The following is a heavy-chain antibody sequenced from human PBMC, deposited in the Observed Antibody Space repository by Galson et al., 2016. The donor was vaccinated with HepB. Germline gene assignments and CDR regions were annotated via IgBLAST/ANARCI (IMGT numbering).Heavy chain of an antibody. D-gene: IGHD3-16*02. CDR1: GFSFNTYT. CDR2: ISSRSKHM. J-gene: IGHJ3*02. Sequence: SLRLSCAASGFSFNTYTMNWVRQAPGKGLEWVSSISSRSKHMYYADSLKGRFTIFRDNTKNSLFLLMNSLRAEDTAVYYCARNLNVITSGGVIVTDAFDIWGQGTMVTVSS. CDR3: ARNLNVITSGGVIVTDAFDI. V-gene: IGHV3-21*01.